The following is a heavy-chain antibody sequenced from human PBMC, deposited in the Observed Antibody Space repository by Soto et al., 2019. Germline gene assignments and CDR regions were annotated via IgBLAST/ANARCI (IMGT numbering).Heavy chain of an antibody. CDR2: INPSGGRT. CDR3: ARDRVVMTASQYYFDY. Sequence: ASVKVSCKASGYTFTSYYLHWVRQAPGQGLEWMGIINPSGGRTSYAQEFQGRVTMTRDTSTSTVYMELSSLRSEDTAVYYCARDRVVMTASQYYFDYWGQGTLVTVSS. D-gene: IGHD2-21*02. CDR1: GYTFTSYY. V-gene: IGHV1-46*01. J-gene: IGHJ4*02.